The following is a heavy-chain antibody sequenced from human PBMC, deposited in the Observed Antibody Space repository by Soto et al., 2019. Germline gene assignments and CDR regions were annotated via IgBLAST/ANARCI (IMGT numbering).Heavy chain of an antibody. Sequence: SETLSLTCTVSGGSISSANYYWGWIRQPPGKGLEWIGSMYSRGNTYYNPSLKSRVTVSVDTSKNHFSLKLSSVTAADTAVYYCARQSYDSRGYYYGTWGQGSLVTVSS. CDR3: ARQSYDSRGYYYGT. D-gene: IGHD3-22*01. CDR1: GGSISSANYY. V-gene: IGHV4-39*01. CDR2: MYSRGNT. J-gene: IGHJ5*02.